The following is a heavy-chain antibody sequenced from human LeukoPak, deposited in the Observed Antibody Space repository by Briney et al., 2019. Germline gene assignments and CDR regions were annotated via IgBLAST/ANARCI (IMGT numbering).Heavy chain of an antibody. Sequence: RGAPMRLCCASCGCTSSSYWRRLRRQPGEGVVVWVLIYHSDGSSTSYADSMKGRFTISSDNAKNTLYLQMNSLRAEDTAVYYCASPGRTDAFDIWGKGTMVTVSS. J-gene: IGHJ3*02. CDR1: GCTSSSYW. V-gene: IGHV3-74*01. CDR2: YHSDGSST. CDR3: ASPGRTDAFDI.